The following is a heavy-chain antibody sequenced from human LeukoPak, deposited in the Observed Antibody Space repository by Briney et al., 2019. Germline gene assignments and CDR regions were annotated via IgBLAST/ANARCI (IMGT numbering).Heavy chain of an antibody. CDR1: GYTFTSYD. D-gene: IGHD5-12*01. V-gene: IGHV1-8*01. J-gene: IGHJ5*02. Sequence: GASVKVSCKASGYTFTSYDINWVRQATGQGLEWMGWMNPNSGNTGYAQKFQGRVTMTRNTSISTAYMKLSSLRSEDTAVYYCARGASEVATIAGFGDPWGQGTLVTVSS. CDR2: MNPNSGNT. CDR3: ARGASEVATIAGFGDP.